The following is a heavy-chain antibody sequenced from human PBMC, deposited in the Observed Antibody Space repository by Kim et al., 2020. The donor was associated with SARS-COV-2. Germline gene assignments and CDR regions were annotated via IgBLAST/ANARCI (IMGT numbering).Heavy chain of an antibody. CDR2: ISGSGGST. CDR1: GFTFSSYA. Sequence: GGSLRLSCAASGFTFSSYAMSWVRQAPGKGLEWVSAISGSGGSTYYADSVKGRFTISRDNSKNTLYLQMNSLRAEDTALYYCAKDVGSGWVLQWLVQKDPGADYDYWGQGTLVTVSS. V-gene: IGHV3-23*01. CDR3: AKDVGSGWVLQWLVQKDPGADYDY. D-gene: IGHD6-19*01. J-gene: IGHJ4*02.